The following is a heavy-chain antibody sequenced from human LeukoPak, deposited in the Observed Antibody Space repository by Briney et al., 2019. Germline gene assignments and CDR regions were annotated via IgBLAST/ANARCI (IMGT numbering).Heavy chain of an antibody. CDR2: ISSSSSTI. CDR3: ARDSGYNAFDI. V-gene: IGHV3-48*04. CDR1: GFTFSSYS. D-gene: IGHD5-12*01. Sequence: AGGSLRLSCAASGFTFSSYSMNWVRQAPGKGLEWVSYISSSSSTIYYADSVKGRFTISRDNAKNSLYLQTNSLRAEDTAVFYCARDSGYNAFDIWGQGTMVTVSS. J-gene: IGHJ3*02.